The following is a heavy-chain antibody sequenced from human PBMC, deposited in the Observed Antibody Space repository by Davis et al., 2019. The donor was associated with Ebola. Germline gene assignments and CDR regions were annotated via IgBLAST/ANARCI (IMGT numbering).Heavy chain of an antibody. J-gene: IGHJ2*01. V-gene: IGHV3-74*01. Sequence: HTGGSLRLSCAASGFTFSSYWMHWVRQAPGKGLVWVSRINSDGSSTSYADSVKGRFTISRDNAKNTLYLQMNSLRAEDTAVYYCARVRGWYRDYWYFDLWGRGTLVTVSS. CDR3: ARVRGWYRDYWYFDL. D-gene: IGHD6-19*01. CDR1: GFTFSSYW. CDR2: INSDGSST.